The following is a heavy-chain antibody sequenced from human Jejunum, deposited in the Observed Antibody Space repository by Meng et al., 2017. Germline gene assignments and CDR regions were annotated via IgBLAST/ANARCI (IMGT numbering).Heavy chain of an antibody. D-gene: IGHD2-2*03. J-gene: IGHJ4*02. CDR1: GGSINSDGFT. Sequence: QLQLQQSGSGLVKPSQTLSLTCAVSGGSINSDGFTWSWIRQPPGKGLEWIGYIYHTGSPYYNPSLKSRLTISVDKSVNQFSLKLSSVTAADTAVYYCARMDSAVHYFDYWGQGTLVTDSS. CDR3: ARMDSAVHYFDY. CDR2: IYHTGSP. V-gene: IGHV4-30-2*01.